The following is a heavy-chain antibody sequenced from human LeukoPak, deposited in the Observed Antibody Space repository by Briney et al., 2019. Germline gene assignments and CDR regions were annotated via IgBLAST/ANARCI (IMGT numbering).Heavy chain of an antibody. CDR3: AREGVGATFYGNWFDP. CDR2: IYYSGST. J-gene: IGHJ5*02. V-gene: IGHV4-59*01. CDR1: GGSISSYY. D-gene: IGHD1-26*01. Sequence: SETLSLTCTVSGGSISSYYWSWIRQPPGKGLEWIGYIYYSGSTNYNPFLKSRVTISVDTSKNQFSLKLSSVTAADTAVYYCAREGVGATFYGNWFDPWGQGTLVTVSS.